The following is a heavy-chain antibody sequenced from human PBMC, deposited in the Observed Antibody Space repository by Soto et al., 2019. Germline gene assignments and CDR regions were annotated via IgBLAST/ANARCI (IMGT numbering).Heavy chain of an antibody. CDR3: ARQGRAVSSYYFDY. V-gene: IGHV3-64*01. CDR2: ISSNGGST. D-gene: IGHD3-10*01. Sequence: EVQLVESGGGLVQPGGSLRLSCAASGFTFSSYAMHWVRQAPGKGLEYVSAISSNGGSTYYANSVKGRFTISRDNSKNTLYLQMGSLRAEDKALYYCARQGRAVSSYYFDYWGQGTLVTVSS. J-gene: IGHJ4*02. CDR1: GFTFSSYA.